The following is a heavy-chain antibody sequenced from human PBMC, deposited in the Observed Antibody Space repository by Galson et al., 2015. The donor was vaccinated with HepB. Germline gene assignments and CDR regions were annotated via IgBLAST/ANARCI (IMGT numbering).Heavy chain of an antibody. CDR3: ARSAYCSSTSCPNWFDP. CDR1: GYSFTSYW. D-gene: IGHD2-2*01. Sequence: QSGAEVKKPGESLKISCKGSGYSFTSYWIGWVRQMPGKGLEWMGIIYPGDSDTRYSPSFQGQVTISADKSISTAYLQWSSLKASDTAMYYCARSAYCSSTSCPNWFDPWGQGTLVTVSS. V-gene: IGHV5-51*01. CDR2: IYPGDSDT. J-gene: IGHJ5*02.